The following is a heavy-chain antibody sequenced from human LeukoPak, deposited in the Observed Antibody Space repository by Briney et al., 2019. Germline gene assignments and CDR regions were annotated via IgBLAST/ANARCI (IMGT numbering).Heavy chain of an antibody. CDR2: INSDGSST. V-gene: IGHV3-74*01. Sequence: HPGGSLRLSCAASGFTSSSYWMHWVRHAPGKGLVWVSRINSDGSSTSYADSVKGRFTISRDNAKNTLYLQMNSLRAEDTAVFYCARAMYTSGWSIDYWGQGTLVTVSS. CDR3: ARAMYTSGWSIDY. CDR1: GFTSSSYW. J-gene: IGHJ4*02. D-gene: IGHD6-19*01.